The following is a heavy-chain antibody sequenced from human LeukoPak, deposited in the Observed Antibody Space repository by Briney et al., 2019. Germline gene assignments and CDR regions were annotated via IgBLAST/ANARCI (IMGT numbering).Heavy chain of an antibody. J-gene: IGHJ4*02. CDR1: GGSFSGYY. V-gene: IGHV4-34*01. D-gene: IGHD1-1*01. Sequence: SETLSLTCAVYGGSFSGYYWSWIRQPPGKGLEWIGEINHSGSTNYNPSLKSRVTISVDTSKSQFSLKLSSVTAADTAVYYCARVSGYLFDYWGQGTLVTVSS. CDR3: ARVSGYLFDY. CDR2: INHSGST.